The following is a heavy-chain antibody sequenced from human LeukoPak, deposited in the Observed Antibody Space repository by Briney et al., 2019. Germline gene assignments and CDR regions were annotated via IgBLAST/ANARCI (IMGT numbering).Heavy chain of an antibody. CDR1: GGSISSYY. J-gene: IGHJ4*02. CDR3: AREGSGWSVDY. CDR2: IYYSGST. V-gene: IGHV4-59*01. D-gene: IGHD6-19*01. Sequence: SETLSLTCTVSGGSISSYYWSWIRQPPGKGLEWIGYIYYSGSTNYNPSLKSRVTISVDTSKNQFSLKLSSVTAADTAVYYCAREGSGWSVDYWGRGILVTVSS.